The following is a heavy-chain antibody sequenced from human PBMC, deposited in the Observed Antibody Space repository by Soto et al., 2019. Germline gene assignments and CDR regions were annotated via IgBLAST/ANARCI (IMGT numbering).Heavy chain of an antibody. CDR1: GFPFSNYG. CDR2: TSYDGSNK. D-gene: IGHD3-10*01. CDR3: AKGEYYYGSGSPYYAMDV. V-gene: IGHV3-30*18. J-gene: IGHJ6*02. Sequence: PGVSLSLSCAASGFPFSNYGMHWVRQAPGKGLEWVAVTSYDGSNKYYADSVKGRFTISRDNSKNTLYLQMNSLKTEDTAVYFCAKGEYYYGSGSPYYAMDVWGQGTTVTVSS.